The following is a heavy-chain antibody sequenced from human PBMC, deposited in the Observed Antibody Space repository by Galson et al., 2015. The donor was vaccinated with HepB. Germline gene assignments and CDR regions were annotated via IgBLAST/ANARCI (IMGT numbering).Heavy chain of an antibody. Sequence: SLRLSCAASGFIFSSYSMNWVRQAPGKGLEWLSYISGSTTTIYYADSVKGRFTISRDNARNSLYLQMNSLRDDDTALYFCARDNHGGTPSDYWGRGTLVTVSS. CDR3: ARDNHGGTPSDY. CDR1: GFIFSSYS. V-gene: IGHV3-48*02. D-gene: IGHD4-23*01. CDR2: ISGSTTTI. J-gene: IGHJ4*02.